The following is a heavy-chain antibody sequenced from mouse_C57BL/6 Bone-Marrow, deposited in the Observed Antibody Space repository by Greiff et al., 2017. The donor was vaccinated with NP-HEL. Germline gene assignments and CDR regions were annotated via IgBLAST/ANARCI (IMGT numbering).Heavy chain of an antibody. D-gene: IGHD1-1*01. V-gene: IGHV1-74*01. CDR2: IHPSDSDT. CDR1: GYTFTSYW. Sequence: VQLQQPGAELVKPGASVKVSCKASGYTFTSYWMHWVKQRPGQGLEWIGRIHPSDSDTNYNQKFKGKAKLTVDKSSSTSYIQLSSLTSEDSAVYYCARYYYYGSGGAMDYWGQGTSVTVSS. J-gene: IGHJ4*01. CDR3: ARYYYYGSGGAMDY.